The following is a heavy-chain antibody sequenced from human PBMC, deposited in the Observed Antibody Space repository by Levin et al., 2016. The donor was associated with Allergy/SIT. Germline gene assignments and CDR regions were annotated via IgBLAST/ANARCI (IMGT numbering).Heavy chain of an antibody. Sequence: WVRQAPGQGLEWMGWISAYNGNTNYAQKLQGRVTMTTDTSTSTAYMELRSLRSDDTAVYYCARVKYSGSYTADYWGQGTLVTVSS. CDR3: ARVKYSGSYTADY. D-gene: IGHD1-26*01. CDR2: ISAYNGNT. V-gene: IGHV1-18*01. J-gene: IGHJ4*02.